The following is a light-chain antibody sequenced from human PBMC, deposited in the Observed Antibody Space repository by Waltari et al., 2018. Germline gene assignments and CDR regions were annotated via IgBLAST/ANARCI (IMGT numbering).Light chain of an antibody. CDR1: SIDVGDYNY. V-gene: IGLV2-14*01. Sequence: QSALTQPASVSGSPGQSITISCTGASIDVGDYNYVSWYQQHPGKAPKLLISAFRNRPSGVSSRFSGSKSGNTASLTISGLQAEDEGDYYCSSYTSSNTYVFGTGTTVTVL. CDR3: SSYTSSNTYV. CDR2: AFR. J-gene: IGLJ1*01.